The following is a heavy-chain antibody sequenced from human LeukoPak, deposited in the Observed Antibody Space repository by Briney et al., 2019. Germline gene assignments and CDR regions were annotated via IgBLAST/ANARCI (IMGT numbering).Heavy chain of an antibody. CDR1: GFTFSSNY. Sequence: GGSLRLSCAASGFTFSSNYMSWVRQAPGKGLEWVSVIYSGGTTYYADSVKGRFTISRDNSKNTLYLQMISLRAEDTAVYYCARATFWSGYQRDSWYLDVWGKGTTVTVSS. V-gene: IGHV3-66*02. D-gene: IGHD3-3*01. J-gene: IGHJ6*03. CDR3: ARATFWSGYQRDSWYLDV. CDR2: IYSGGTT.